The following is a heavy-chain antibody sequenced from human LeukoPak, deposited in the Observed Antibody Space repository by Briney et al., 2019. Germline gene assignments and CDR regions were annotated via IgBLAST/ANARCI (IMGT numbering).Heavy chain of an antibody. CDR2: INHRGST. CDR1: GASISSGSNY. CDR3: ARGPYSYDSSGAFDI. V-gene: IGHV4-39*07. D-gene: IGHD3-22*01. Sequence: SETLSLTCSVSGASISSGSNYWGWIRQPPGKGLEWIGEINHRGSTNYNPSLKSRVTISVDTSKNQFSLKLSSVTAADTAVYFCARGPYSYDSSGAFDIWGQGTMVTVSS. J-gene: IGHJ3*02.